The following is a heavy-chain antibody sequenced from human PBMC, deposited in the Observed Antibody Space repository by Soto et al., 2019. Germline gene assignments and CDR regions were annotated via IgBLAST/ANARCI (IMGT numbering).Heavy chain of an antibody. D-gene: IGHD2-21*01. CDR2: IYYSGST. Sequence: QVQLQESGPGLVKPSDTLSLTCAVSGYSISNSNWWGWIRQPPGKGLEWIGYIYYSGSTYYNPSRKSRVTRSIATSKDQFSLKLSSVTAVDTAVYYGARHYGGGLYSFDYWGQGTLVTVSS. CDR3: ARHYGGGLYSFDY. V-gene: IGHV4-28*01. J-gene: IGHJ4*02. CDR1: GYSISNSNW.